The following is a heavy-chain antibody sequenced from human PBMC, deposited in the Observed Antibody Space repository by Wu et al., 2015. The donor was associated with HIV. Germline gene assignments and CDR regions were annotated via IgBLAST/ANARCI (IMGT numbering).Heavy chain of an antibody. CDR1: GGNFIGDY. CDR2: INPNNGGT. Sequence: QVQLEQSGTEVKRPESSVKVSCQASGGNFIGDYIHWVRQAPGQGLEWMGWINPNNGGTNYAQKFQGRVTMTRDTSISTAYMELSRLRSDDTAVYYCARGGYSYGLQGGTSMDVWGKGTTVTVSS. CDR3: ARGGYSYGLQGGTSMDV. V-gene: IGHV1-2*02. J-gene: IGHJ6*03. D-gene: IGHD5-18*01.